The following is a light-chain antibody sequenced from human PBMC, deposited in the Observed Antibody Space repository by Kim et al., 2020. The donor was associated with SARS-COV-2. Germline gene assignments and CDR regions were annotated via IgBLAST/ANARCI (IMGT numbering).Light chain of an antibody. J-gene: IGLJ2*01. CDR1: SIGSKS. V-gene: IGLV3-21*04. Sequence: SYELTQPPSVSVAPGKTARSTCGGNSIGSKSVHWYQQKPGQAPVLVIYYDSDRPSGIPERFSGSNSGNTATLTISRVEAGDEADYYCQVWDSSSDHRVVFGGGTQLTVL. CDR2: YDS. CDR3: QVWDSSSDHRVV.